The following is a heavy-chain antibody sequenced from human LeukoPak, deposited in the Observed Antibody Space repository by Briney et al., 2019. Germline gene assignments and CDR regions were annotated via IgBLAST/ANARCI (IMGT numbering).Heavy chain of an antibody. V-gene: IGHV3-30*18. CDR1: GFTFNNYA. CDR3: AKGSVLRFLEWLLSQGYFDY. J-gene: IGHJ4*02. D-gene: IGHD3-3*01. CDR2: ISYDGSNK. Sequence: GGSLRLSCAASGFTFNNYAMNWVRQAPGKGLEWVAVISYDGSNKYYADSVKGRFTISRDNSKNTLYLQMNSLRAEDTAVYYCAKGSVLRFLEWLLSQGYFDYWGQGTLVTVSS.